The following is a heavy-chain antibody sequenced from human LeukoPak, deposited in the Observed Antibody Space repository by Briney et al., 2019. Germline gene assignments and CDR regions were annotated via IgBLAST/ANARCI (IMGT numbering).Heavy chain of an antibody. J-gene: IGHJ4*02. V-gene: IGHV4-34*10. Sequence: SETLSLTCAVYGGSFSGYYWSWVRQPPGKGLEWIGYIYYSGSTYYNPSLKSRVTMSVDTSKNQFSLKLSSVTAVDTAVYYCARKGKNYDSSGYDYWGQGTLVTVSS. CDR1: GGSFSGYY. D-gene: IGHD3-22*01. CDR3: ARKGKNYDSSGYDY. CDR2: IYYSGST.